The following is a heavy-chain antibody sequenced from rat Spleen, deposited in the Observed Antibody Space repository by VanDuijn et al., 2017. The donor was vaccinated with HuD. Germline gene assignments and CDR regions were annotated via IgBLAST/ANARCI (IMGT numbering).Heavy chain of an antibody. J-gene: IGHJ2*01. V-gene: IGHV5S23*01. CDR1: GFTFSNSY. CDR2: ITNSGGST. D-gene: IGHD1-8*01. CDR3: TRGYSSYD. Sequence: EVQLVESGGGLVQPGRSLKLSCAASGFTFSNSYMAWVRQAPTKGLEWVASITNSGGSTYYRDSVKGRFTISRDNAKSTLYLQMDSLRSEDTATYYCTRGYSSYDWGQGVMVTVSS.